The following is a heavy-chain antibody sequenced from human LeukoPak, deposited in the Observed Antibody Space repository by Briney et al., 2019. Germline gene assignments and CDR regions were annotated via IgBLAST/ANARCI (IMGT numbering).Heavy chain of an antibody. V-gene: IGHV1-46*01. D-gene: IGHD5-18*01. J-gene: IGHJ4*02. CDR3: ARTPYTSGLLFYFDN. CDR2: INPGDGST. Sequence: ASVKVSCKTFRYTFTHYYIHWVRQAPGRGLEWMGRINPGDGSTVYAQKFLGRVTMARDTSTTTVNMELSSLGSDDTAIYFCARTPYTSGLLFYFDNWGQGTLVTVSS. CDR1: RYTFTHYY.